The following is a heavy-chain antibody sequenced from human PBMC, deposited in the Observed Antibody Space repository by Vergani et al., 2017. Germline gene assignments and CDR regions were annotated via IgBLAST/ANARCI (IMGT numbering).Heavy chain of an antibody. V-gene: IGHV4-34*01. J-gene: IGHJ5*02. D-gene: IGHD6-13*01. CDR1: GGSFSGYY. Sequence: QVQLQQWGAGLLKPSETLSLTCAVYGGSFSGYYWSWIRQPPGKGLEWIGEINHSGSTNYNPSLKSRVTISVDTSKNQFSLKLSSVTAADTAVYYCARDPIAENXFDPWGQGTLVTVSS. CDR2: INHSGST. CDR3: ARDPIAENXFDP.